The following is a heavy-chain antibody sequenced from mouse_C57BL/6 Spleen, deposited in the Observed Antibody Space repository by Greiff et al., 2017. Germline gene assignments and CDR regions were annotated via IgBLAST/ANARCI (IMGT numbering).Heavy chain of an antibody. CDR3: ARSGDYDGTPYYAMDY. J-gene: IGHJ4*01. D-gene: IGHD2-4*01. CDR2: IYPGDGDT. CDR1: GYAFSSSW. Sequence: VQLVESGPELVKPGASVKISCKASGYAFSSSWMNWVKQRPGKGLEWIGRIYPGDGDTNYNGKFKGKATLTADKSSSTAYMQLSSLTSEDSAVYFCARSGDYDGTPYYAMDYWGQGTSVTVSS. V-gene: IGHV1-82*01.